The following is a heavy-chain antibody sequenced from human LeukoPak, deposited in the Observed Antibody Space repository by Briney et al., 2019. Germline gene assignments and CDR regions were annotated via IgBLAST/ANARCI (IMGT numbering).Heavy chain of an antibody. CDR2: ISDDGGNE. CDR1: GFTFSRYA. V-gene: IGHV3-30*04. J-gene: IGHJ6*03. D-gene: IGHD2-2*01. Sequence: GGSLRLSCAASGFTFSRYAMHWVRQAPGRGLGWVAVISDDGGNEYYLESVKGRFTISRDNSKNTLYLQMKSLRAEDTAVYYCVRESRRYQLPGLNDYYYMDVWGKGTTVTVSS. CDR3: VRESRRYQLPGLNDYYYMDV.